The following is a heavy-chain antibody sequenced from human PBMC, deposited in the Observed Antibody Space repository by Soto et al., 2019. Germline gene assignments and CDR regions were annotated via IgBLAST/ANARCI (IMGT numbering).Heavy chain of an antibody. Sequence: GGSLRLSCAASGFTFSSYSMNWVRQAPGKGLEWVSYISSSSYTIYYADSVKGRFTISRDNAKNSLYLQMNSLRAEDTAVYYCARGLPYCGSHCNTTFYFWAQVSLV. CDR3: ARGLPYCGSHCNTTFYF. V-gene: IGHV3-48*01. CDR2: ISSSSYTI. J-gene: IGHJ4*02. CDR1: GFTFSSYS. D-gene: IGHD2-21*02.